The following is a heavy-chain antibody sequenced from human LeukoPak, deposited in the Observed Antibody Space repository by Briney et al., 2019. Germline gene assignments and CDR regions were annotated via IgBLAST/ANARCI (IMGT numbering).Heavy chain of an antibody. Sequence: GGSLRLSCAASGFTFSSYAMSWVRQAPGKGLEWVSYISSSGSTIYYADSVKGRFTISRDNAKNSLYLQMNSLRAEDTAVYYCARVHGGWQPLNWFDPWGQGTLVTVSS. CDR1: GFTFSSYA. D-gene: IGHD2-15*01. CDR2: ISSSGSTI. J-gene: IGHJ5*02. V-gene: IGHV3-48*04. CDR3: ARVHGGWQPLNWFDP.